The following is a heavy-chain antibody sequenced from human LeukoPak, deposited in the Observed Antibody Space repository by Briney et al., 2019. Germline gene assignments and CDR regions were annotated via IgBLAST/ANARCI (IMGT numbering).Heavy chain of an antibody. V-gene: IGHV3-30*02. CDR3: ARDPYGSGSFDY. J-gene: IGHJ4*02. Sequence: PGGSLRLSCAASGFTFSNYGMHWVRQAPGKELEWVAFIRDDGSNKYYADSVKGRFTISRDNSENTLYLQMNTLRGEDTAVYYCARDPYGSGSFDYWGQGTLVTVLS. CDR1: GFTFSNYG. D-gene: IGHD3-10*01. CDR2: IRDDGSNK.